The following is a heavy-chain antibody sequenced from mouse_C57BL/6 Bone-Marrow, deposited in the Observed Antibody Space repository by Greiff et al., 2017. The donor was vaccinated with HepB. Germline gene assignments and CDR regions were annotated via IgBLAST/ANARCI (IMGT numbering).Heavy chain of an antibody. CDR1: GFSLTSYA. Sequence: VQLQQSGPGLVAPSQSLSITCTVSGFSLTSYAISWVRQPPGKGLEWLGVIWTGGGTNYNSALKSRLSISKDNSKSQVFLKMNSLQTDDTARYYCARNFGRLRHAWFAYWGQGTLVTVSA. CDR3: ARNFGRLRHAWFAY. J-gene: IGHJ3*01. D-gene: IGHD2-4*01. V-gene: IGHV2-9-1*01. CDR2: IWTGGGT.